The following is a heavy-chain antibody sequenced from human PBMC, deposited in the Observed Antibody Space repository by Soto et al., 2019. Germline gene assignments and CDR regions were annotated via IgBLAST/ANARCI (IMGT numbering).Heavy chain of an antibody. Sequence: GGSLRLSCAASGFTFSNAWMNWVRQAPGKGLEWVGRIKSKTDGGTTDYAAPVKGRFTISRDDSKNTLYLQMNSLKTEDTAVYYCQLEGYYYYGMDVWGQGTTVTVSS. CDR3: QLEGYYYYGMDV. D-gene: IGHD6-6*01. CDR2: IKSKTDGGTT. V-gene: IGHV3-15*07. CDR1: GFTFSNAW. J-gene: IGHJ6*02.